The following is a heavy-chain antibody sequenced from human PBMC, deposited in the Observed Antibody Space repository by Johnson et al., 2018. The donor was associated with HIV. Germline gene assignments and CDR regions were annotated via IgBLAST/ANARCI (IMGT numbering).Heavy chain of an antibody. Sequence: VQLVESGGGVVQPGRSLRLSCAASGFSLSSYAMHWVRQAPGKGLEWVSGIAATGDTYYPGSVKGRFTVSRENARNSLYLQLNSMRAGDSALYYCARGSYDGDAFDLWGQGTMVTVSS. J-gene: IGHJ3*01. CDR2: IAATGDT. V-gene: IGHV3-13*01. D-gene: IGHD1-26*01. CDR3: ARGSYDGDAFDL. CDR1: GFSLSSYA.